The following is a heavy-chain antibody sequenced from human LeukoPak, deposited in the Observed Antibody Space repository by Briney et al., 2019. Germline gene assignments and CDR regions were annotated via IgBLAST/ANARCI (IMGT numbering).Heavy chain of an antibody. CDR3: GRDSTSMIPSAPGI. CDR1: GYTFTGYY. V-gene: IGHV1-2*02. J-gene: IGHJ3*02. CDR2: INPNSGGT. Sequence: GASVKVSCKASGYTFTGYYMHWVRQAPGQGLEWMGWINPNSGGTNYAQKFQGRVTMTRDTSISTAYMELRSLRSDDTAVYHCGRDSTSMIPSAPGIWGQGTKVTVSS. D-gene: IGHD3-22*01.